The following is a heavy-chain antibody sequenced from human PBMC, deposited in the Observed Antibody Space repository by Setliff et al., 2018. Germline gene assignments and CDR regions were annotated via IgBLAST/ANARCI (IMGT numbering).Heavy chain of an antibody. CDR1: GDSISSGDYF. CDR3: AREVGTSTSSDAFDV. D-gene: IGHD1-26*01. V-gene: IGHV4-30-4*08. J-gene: IGHJ3*01. Sequence: SETLSLTCTVSGDSISSGDYFWSWSRQPPGKGLEWIAYIYHSGSAYYNPSLKSPVTMSVDTSKNQFSLHLTSVTAADTAVYYCAREVGTSTSSDAFDVWGQGMMVTVSS. CDR2: IYHSGSA.